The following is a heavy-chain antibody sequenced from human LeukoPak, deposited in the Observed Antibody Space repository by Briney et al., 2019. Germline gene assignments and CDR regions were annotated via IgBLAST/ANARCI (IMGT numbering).Heavy chain of an antibody. V-gene: IGHV3-53*01. D-gene: IGHD3-10*01. CDR2: IYKSAIT. CDR3: ARSLRVRGVPDYMDV. Sequence: PGRSLRLSCAASGFSFSSYGMHWVRQAPGKGLEWVSVIYKSAITYYADTVKGRFTISRDNSKNTLYLQMNSLRAEDTAVYYCARSLRVRGVPDYMDVWGKGTTVTISS. J-gene: IGHJ6*03. CDR1: GFSFSSYG.